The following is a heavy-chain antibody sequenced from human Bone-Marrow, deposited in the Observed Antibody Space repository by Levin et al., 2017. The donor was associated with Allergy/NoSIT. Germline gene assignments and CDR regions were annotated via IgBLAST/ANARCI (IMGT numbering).Heavy chain of an antibody. CDR2: ISAGGNYI. CDR1: GILFSSYD. J-gene: IGHJ6*02. D-gene: IGHD3-22*01. V-gene: IGHV3-21*01. Sequence: TGGSLRLSCAASGILFSSYDMNWVRQAPGKGLEWVSSISAGGNYIYYADSVKGRFTISRDNAKNSLFLQMNRLRAEDTAVYYCASWAMYHYDRSAFDYFYYAMDVWGQGTTVTVSS. CDR3: ASWAMYHYDRSAFDYFYYAMDV.